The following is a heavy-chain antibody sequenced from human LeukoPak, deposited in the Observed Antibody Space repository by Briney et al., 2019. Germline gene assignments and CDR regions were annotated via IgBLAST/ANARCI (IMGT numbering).Heavy chain of an antibody. CDR3: AREGSAFDI. CDR2: IFASGST. J-gene: IGHJ3*02. Sequence: SETLSLTCSVSGGSISSYSWSWIRQPAGKGLEWIGRIFASGSTKYNPSLKSRVTMSVETSKKQFSLKLSSVTAADTAVYYCAREGSAFDIWGQGTMVTVSS. V-gene: IGHV4-4*07. CDR1: GGSISSYS.